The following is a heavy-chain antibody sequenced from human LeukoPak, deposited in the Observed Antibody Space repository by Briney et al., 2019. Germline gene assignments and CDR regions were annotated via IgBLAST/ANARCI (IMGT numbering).Heavy chain of an antibody. CDR3: ARGSGYWYYYYYYGMDV. J-gene: IGHJ6*02. V-gene: IGHV1-18*01. CDR2: ISAYNGNT. Sequence: ASVKVSCKASGYTFTSYGISWVRQAPGQGLEWMGWISAYNGNTNYAQKLQGGVTMTTDTSTSTAYMELRSLRSDDTAVYYCARGSGYWYYYYYYGMDVWGQGTTVTVSS. D-gene: IGHD3-9*01. CDR1: GYTFTSYG.